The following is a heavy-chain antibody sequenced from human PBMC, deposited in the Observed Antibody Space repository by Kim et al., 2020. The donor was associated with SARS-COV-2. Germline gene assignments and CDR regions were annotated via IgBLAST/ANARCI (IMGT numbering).Heavy chain of an antibody. V-gene: IGHV1-69*13. CDR3: ARDRREYGGYRN. CDR1: GGTFSSYA. Sequence: SVKVSCKASGGTFSSYAISWVRQAPGQGLEWMGGIIPIFGTANYAQKFQGRVTITADESTSTAYMELSSLRSEDTAVYYCARDRREYGGYRNWGQGTLVTVSS. J-gene: IGHJ4*02. D-gene: IGHD5-12*01. CDR2: IIPIFGTA.